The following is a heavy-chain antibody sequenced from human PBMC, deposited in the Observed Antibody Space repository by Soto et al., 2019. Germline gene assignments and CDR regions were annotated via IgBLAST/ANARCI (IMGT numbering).Heavy chain of an antibody. D-gene: IGHD2-8*01. Sequence: QVHLVQSGADVRKPGASVQVSCKASGYIFRDYYLHWVRQAPGQGLEWMGWINPSSGATKFAQKFQGRVTMTRDTSITTGYMELSWLTSDDTALYYCARGGAHCSNGVCLGHYWGQGTQLTVSS. CDR1: GYIFRDYY. J-gene: IGHJ4*02. CDR3: ARGGAHCSNGVCLGHY. CDR2: INPSSGAT. V-gene: IGHV1-2*02.